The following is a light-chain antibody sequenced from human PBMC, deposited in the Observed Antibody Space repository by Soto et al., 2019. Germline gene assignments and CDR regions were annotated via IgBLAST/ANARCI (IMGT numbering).Light chain of an antibody. CDR2: GAS. Sequence: EIVLTQSTGTLSLSPRERATLSCRASQSVNSEYLAWYQQKPGQAPRLLIYGASIRATGIPDRFSGSGSGTDFTLSISRLEPEDFASYYCQQYGNSPITFGQGTRLEI. J-gene: IGKJ5*01. CDR3: QQYGNSPIT. CDR1: QSVNSEY. V-gene: IGKV3-20*01.